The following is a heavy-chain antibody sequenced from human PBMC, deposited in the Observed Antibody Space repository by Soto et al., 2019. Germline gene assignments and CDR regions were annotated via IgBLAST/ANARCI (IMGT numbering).Heavy chain of an antibody. D-gene: IGHD4-17*01. Sequence: SETLSLTCAVYGGSFSGYYWNWIRQPPGKELEWIGEIDHSGYANYNPAIKSRVTISVDTSKNQFSLWLPSVPAADTAVYYCARVRDWFDTWGQGTLVTVSS. J-gene: IGHJ5*02. CDR3: ARVRDWFDT. V-gene: IGHV4-34*01. CDR2: IDHSGYA. CDR1: GGSFSGYY.